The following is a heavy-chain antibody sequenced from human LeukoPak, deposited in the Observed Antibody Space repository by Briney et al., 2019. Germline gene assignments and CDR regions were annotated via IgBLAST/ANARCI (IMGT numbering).Heavy chain of an antibody. D-gene: IGHD6-19*01. Sequence: GGSLRLSCAASGFTFSKYDMHWVRQAIGKVLGRVSVIGAAGKAFYAASVKGRFTISREDAKNSFYLQMNSLRAGDTAVYYCVSTPAVAGTPGYWGQGTLVTVSS. CDR1: GFTFSKYD. V-gene: IGHV3-13*01. CDR3: VSTPAVAGTPGY. J-gene: IGHJ4*02. CDR2: IGAAGKA.